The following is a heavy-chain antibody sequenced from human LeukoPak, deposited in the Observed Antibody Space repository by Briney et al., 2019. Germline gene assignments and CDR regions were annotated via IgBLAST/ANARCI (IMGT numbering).Heavy chain of an antibody. V-gene: IGHV3-7*01. Sequence: GGSLRLSCAASGFTFSSYWMSWVRQAPGKGLEWVANIKQDGSEKYYVDSVKGRFTISRDNAKNSLYLQMNSLRAEDTSVYYCARVRQTDHPMVAYRTYYSDYWGQGTLVNVSP. CDR1: GFTFSSYW. D-gene: IGHD2-15*01. CDR2: IKQDGSEK. CDR3: ARVRQTDHPMVAYRTYYSDY. J-gene: IGHJ4*02.